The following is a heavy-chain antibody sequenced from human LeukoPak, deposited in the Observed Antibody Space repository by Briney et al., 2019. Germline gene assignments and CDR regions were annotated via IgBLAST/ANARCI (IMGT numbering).Heavy chain of an antibody. CDR1: GGSISSSSYC. V-gene: IGHV4-39*01. CDR2: IYYSGST. D-gene: IGHD6-19*01. Sequence: PSETLSLTCTVSGGSISSSSYCWGWIRQPPGKGLEWIGSIYYSGSTYYNPSLKSRVTISVDTSKNQFSLKLSSVTAADTAVYYCARRVLSGWYPNFDYWGQGTLVTVSS. CDR3: ARRVLSGWYPNFDY. J-gene: IGHJ4*02.